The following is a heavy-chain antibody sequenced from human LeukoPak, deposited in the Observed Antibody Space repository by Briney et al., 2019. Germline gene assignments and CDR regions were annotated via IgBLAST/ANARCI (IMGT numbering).Heavy chain of an antibody. CDR3: ATKHTVLFDY. CDR1: GFTFSSYA. D-gene: IGHD4-17*01. Sequence: GGSLRLSCAASGFTFSSYAMSWDRQAPGKGLEWISAISGSGTTTYYADSVKGRFTISRDNSKNTLYLQMNSLRAEDTAVYYCATKHTVLFDYWGQGTLVTVSS. V-gene: IGHV3-23*01. J-gene: IGHJ4*02. CDR2: ISGSGTTT.